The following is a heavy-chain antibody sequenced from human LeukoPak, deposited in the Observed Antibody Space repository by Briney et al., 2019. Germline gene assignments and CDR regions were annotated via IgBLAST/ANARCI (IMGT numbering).Heavy chain of an antibody. Sequence: GASVKVSCKASGYTFTSYDISWVRQAPGQGLEWMGWISAYNGNTNYAQKLQGRVTMTTDTSTSTAYMELRSLRSDDTAVYYCARDRSALRYFDWLLGRHNWFDPWGQGTLVTVSS. CDR1: GYTFTSYD. V-gene: IGHV1-18*01. D-gene: IGHD3-9*01. J-gene: IGHJ5*02. CDR2: ISAYNGNT. CDR3: ARDRSALRYFDWLLGRHNWFDP.